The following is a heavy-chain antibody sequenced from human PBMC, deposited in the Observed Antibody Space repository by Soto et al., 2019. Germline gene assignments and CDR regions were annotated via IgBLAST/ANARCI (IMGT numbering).Heavy chain of an antibody. CDR1: GFTFDDYA. CDR3: AASTAYYSSDSPGFHYGMDV. CDR2: LSWNGVTI. V-gene: IGHV3-9*03. Sequence: ELQLVESGGGLVQPGRSLRLSCAASGFTFDDYAMHWVRQVPGKGLQWVSGLSWNGVTIGYAASVKGRFPISRDNAMNSLYIHKHGVIPDYMSLYYCAASTAYYSSDSPGFHYGMDVWGLGTTVTVS. D-gene: IGHD6-25*01. J-gene: IGHJ6*02.